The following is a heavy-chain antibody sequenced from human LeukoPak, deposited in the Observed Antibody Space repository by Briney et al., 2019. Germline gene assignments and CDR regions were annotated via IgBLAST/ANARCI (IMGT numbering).Heavy chain of an antibody. D-gene: IGHD3-16*02. CDR2: ISGSGGSI. J-gene: IGHJ5*02. CDR1: GFTFSNYA. V-gene: IGHV3-23*01. Sequence: GGSLRLSCAASGFTFSNYAMSWVRQAPGKGLEWVTAISGSGGSIYYADSVKGRFTISRDNPKNTLYLQMNSLRAEDTVVYYCTKGGIRYWFDPWGQGTLVTVSS. CDR3: TKGGIRYWFDP.